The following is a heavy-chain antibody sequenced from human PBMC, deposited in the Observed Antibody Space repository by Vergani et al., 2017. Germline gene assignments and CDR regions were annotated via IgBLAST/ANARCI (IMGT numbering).Heavy chain of an antibody. CDR3: ARQSVGYYSGGKVHPLRTAFDV. D-gene: IGHD2-15*01. J-gene: IGHJ3*01. V-gene: IGHV4-61*02. Sequence: QVQLQASGPGRVKPSQTLSLTCTMSGGSISAGYYFWSWIRQPAGKVLEWLGHISASGNASHSPSLKTRVSMSVDRSKNQSSLTVKSVKAADTAIYFCARQSVGYYSGGKVHPLRTAFDVWGHGTVVTVSS. CDR1: GGSISAGYYF. CDR2: ISASGNA.